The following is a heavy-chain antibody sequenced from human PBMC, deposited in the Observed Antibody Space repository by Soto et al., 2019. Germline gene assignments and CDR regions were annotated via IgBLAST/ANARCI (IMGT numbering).Heavy chain of an antibody. CDR1: GFTFSDYY. D-gene: IGHD7-27*01. CDR3: ARTNWGPYYYYGMDV. Sequence: QVQLVESGGGLVKPGGSLRLSCAASGFTFSDYYMSWIRQAPGKGLEWVSYVSSSGTTMYYADSVKGRFTISRDNAXXSLYLQMNSLRAEDTAVYYCARTNWGPYYYYGMDVWGQGTTVTVSS. V-gene: IGHV3-11*01. J-gene: IGHJ6*02. CDR2: VSSSGTTM.